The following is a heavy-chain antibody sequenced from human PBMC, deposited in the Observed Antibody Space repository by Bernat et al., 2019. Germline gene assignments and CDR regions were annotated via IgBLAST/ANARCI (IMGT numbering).Heavy chain of an antibody. Sequence: EVQLVESGGGLVKPGGSLRLSCAVSGFTFSNVWMSWVRQAPGKGLEWVGRIKSKTDGGTIDYAAPVKGRFTISRDDSKNTLYLQMNSLKTEDTAVYYCTTGDFWVYYDYYMDVWGKGTTVTVSS. V-gene: IGHV3-15*01. CDR3: TTGDFWVYYDYYMDV. D-gene: IGHD3-3*01. J-gene: IGHJ6*03. CDR1: GFTFSNVW. CDR2: IKSKTDGGTI.